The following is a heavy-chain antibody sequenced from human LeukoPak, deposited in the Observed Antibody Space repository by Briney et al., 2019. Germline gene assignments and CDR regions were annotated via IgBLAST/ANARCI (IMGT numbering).Heavy chain of an antibody. V-gene: IGHV5-51*01. D-gene: IGHD4-23*01. J-gene: IGHJ4*02. Sequence: GESLKISCKGSGYSFTSYWIAWVRQMPGKGLGWMGIVWPSDSDASYSPSFQGQVSISADKSISTAYLQWSSLKASDTAMYYCARTLGGNSPFDYWGQGTLVTVSS. CDR2: VWPSDSDA. CDR3: ARTLGGNSPFDY. CDR1: GYSFTSYW.